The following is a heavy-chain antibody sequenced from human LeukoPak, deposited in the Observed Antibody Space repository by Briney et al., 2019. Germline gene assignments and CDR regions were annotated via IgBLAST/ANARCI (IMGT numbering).Heavy chain of an antibody. D-gene: IGHD5-24*01. CDR2: ISYSGST. J-gene: IGHJ4*02. CDR3: AREGEMATIWDY. CDR1: GGSINSYY. Sequence: SENLSLTCTVSGGSINSYYWSWIRQPPGKGLEWIGYISYSGSTNYNPSLKSRVTISVDTSKNQFSLKLTSVTAADTAVYYCAREGEMATIWDYWGQGTLVTVSS. V-gene: IGHV4-59*01.